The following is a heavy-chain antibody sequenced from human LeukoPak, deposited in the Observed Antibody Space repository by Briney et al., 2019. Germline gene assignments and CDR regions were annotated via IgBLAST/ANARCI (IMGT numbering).Heavy chain of an antibody. CDR3: ARLWFGAYYFDY. Sequence: SETLSLTCTVSGGSISSSSHYWGWIRQPPGKGLEWIGNIFYSGSTYYNPSLKSRVTISVDTSKNQFSLKLNSVTAADTAVYYCARLWFGAYYFDYWGQGTLVTVSS. CDR2: IFYSGST. D-gene: IGHD3-10*01. CDR1: GGSISSSSHY. V-gene: IGHV4-39*01. J-gene: IGHJ4*02.